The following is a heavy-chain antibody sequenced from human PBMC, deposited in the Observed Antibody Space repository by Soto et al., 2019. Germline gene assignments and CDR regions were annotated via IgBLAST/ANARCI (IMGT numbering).Heavy chain of an antibody. D-gene: IGHD3-16*01. Sequence: QVQLVQSGAEVKKPGASVKVSCKASGYTFTSYDINWVRQATGQGLEWMGWMNPNSANTGYAQKLQGRVTITRNTSISTDALERRSLRPGATAVYYCAREGVRGTDVWGKGTKVTVSS. CDR2: MNPNSANT. J-gene: IGHJ6*04. CDR1: GYTFTSYD. CDR3: AREGVRGTDV. V-gene: IGHV1-8*01.